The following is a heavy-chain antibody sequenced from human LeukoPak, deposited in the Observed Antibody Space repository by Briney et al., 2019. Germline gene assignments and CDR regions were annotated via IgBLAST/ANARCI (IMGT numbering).Heavy chain of an antibody. J-gene: IGHJ4*02. D-gene: IGHD3-10*01. CDR3: ARPRRSYGSGPWKD. Sequence: RSSETLSLTCAVYGGSFSGYYWSWIRQPPGKGLEWIGEINHSGSTNYNPSLKSRVTISVDTSKNQFSLKLSSVTAADTAVYYCARPRRSYGSGPWKDWGQGTLVTVSS. CDR1: GGSFSGYY. CDR2: INHSGST. V-gene: IGHV4-34*01.